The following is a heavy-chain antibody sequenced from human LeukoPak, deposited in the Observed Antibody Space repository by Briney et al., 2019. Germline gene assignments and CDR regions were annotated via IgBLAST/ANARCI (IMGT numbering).Heavy chain of an antibody. J-gene: IGHJ6*03. Sequence: SETLSLTCTVSGYSISSGYYWGWIRQPPGKGLEWIGSIYHSGSTYYNPSLKSRVTISVDTSKNQFSLKLSSVTAADTAVYYCARDKSSSWGPYYYYMDVWGKGTTVTVSS. D-gene: IGHD6-13*01. V-gene: IGHV4-38-2*02. CDR1: GYSISSGYY. CDR2: IYHSGST. CDR3: ARDKSSSWGPYYYYMDV.